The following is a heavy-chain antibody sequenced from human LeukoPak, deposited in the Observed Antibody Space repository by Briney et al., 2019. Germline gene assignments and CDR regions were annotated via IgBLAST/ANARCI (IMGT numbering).Heavy chain of an antibody. J-gene: IGHJ4*02. V-gene: IGHV4-59*01. CDR3: ARTYGDYSFDY. CDR2: IYYTGST. D-gene: IGHD4-17*01. CDR1: GGSINNYY. Sequence: SETLSLTCTVSGGSINNYYWSWIRQPPGKGLEFIGYIYYTGSTSYNPSLKSQVTISVDTSNNQFSLKLSSVTAADTAIYYCARTYGDYSFDYWGQATLVTVSS.